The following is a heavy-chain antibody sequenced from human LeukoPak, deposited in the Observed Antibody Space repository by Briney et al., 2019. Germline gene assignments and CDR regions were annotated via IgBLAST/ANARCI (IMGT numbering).Heavy chain of an antibody. D-gene: IGHD5-18*01. J-gene: IGHJ4*02. CDR2: INPNSGGT. CDR1: GYTFTGYY. CDR3: ARALPLGDTAMVAFDY. Sequence: ASVKVSCKASGYTFTGYYMHWVRQAPGQGLEWMGWINPNSGGTNYAQRFQGRVTMTRDTSISTAYMELSRLRSDDTAVYYCARALPLGDTAMVAFDYWGQGTLVTVSS. V-gene: IGHV1-2*02.